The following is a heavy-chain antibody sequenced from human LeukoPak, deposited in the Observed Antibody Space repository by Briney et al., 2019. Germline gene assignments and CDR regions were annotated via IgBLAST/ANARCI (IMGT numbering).Heavy chain of an antibody. J-gene: IGHJ5*02. Sequence: SVKVSCKASGGTFSSYAISWVRQAPGQGLEWMGRIIPILGIANYAQKFQGRVTITADKSTSTAYMELSSLRSEDTAVYYCVMYYDSSYTDPWGQGTLVTVSS. CDR1: GGTFSSYA. D-gene: IGHD3-22*01. CDR2: IIPILGIA. V-gene: IGHV1-69*04. CDR3: VMYYDSSYTDP.